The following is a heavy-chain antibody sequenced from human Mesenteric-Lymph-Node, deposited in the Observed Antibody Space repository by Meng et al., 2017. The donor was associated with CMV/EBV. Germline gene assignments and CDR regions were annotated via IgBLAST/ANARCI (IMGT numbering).Heavy chain of an antibody. CDR2: IYSGGST. CDR1: GFTVSSNY. D-gene: IGHD1-26*01. Sequence: GESLKISCAASGFTVSSNYMSWVRQAPGKGLEWVSVIYSGGSTYYADSVKGRFTISRDNSKNTLYLQMNSLRAEDTAVYYCARGIVFGGTYTDSWGQGTLVTVSS. V-gene: IGHV3-66*02. CDR3: ARGIVFGGTYTDS. J-gene: IGHJ4*02.